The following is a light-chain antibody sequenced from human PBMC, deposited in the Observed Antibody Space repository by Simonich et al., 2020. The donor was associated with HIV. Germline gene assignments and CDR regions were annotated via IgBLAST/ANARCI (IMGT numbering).Light chain of an antibody. CDR1: SGSIASNY. Sequence: NFMLTQPHSVSESPGKTVTISCTRSSGSIASNYVQWYQQRPGRAPTTVISEDNQRPSGVPDRFSGSIDSSSNSASLTISGLKTEDEADYYCQSYDSSNHLVFGGGTKVNVL. V-gene: IGLV6-57*03. J-gene: IGLJ3*02. CDR3: QSYDSSNHLV. CDR2: EDN.